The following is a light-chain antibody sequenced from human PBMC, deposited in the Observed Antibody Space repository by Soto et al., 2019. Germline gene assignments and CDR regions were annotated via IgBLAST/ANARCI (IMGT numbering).Light chain of an antibody. V-gene: IGKV3-20*01. CDR1: QSVSSSY. J-gene: IGKJ1*01. CDR3: QQYGSSPRT. CDR2: GAS. Sequence: EMVLTQSPDTLSLSPGARDTLSGRASQSVSSSYLGWYQQKTGQAPRLLMYGASSRATGIPERFSGSGYGTDFNLTISRLETEDFAVYYCQQYGSSPRTFGQGTKVDIK.